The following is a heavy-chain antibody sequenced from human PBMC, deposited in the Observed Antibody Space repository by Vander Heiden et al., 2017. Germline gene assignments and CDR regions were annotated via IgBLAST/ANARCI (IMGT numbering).Heavy chain of an antibody. CDR2: ISGSGGSA. Sequence: EVQLLESGGGLVQPGGSLRLSCAASGFTFNNYAMNWVRQAPGKGLEWVSVISGSGGSAYYADSVKGRFTISRDNSKNTLYLQMNSLKTEDTAIYYCAKGPALPAADNWCAPWGQGTLVTVAS. CDR1: GFTFNNYA. V-gene: IGHV3-23*01. D-gene: IGHD6-13*01. CDR3: AKGPALPAADNWCAP. J-gene: IGHJ5*02.